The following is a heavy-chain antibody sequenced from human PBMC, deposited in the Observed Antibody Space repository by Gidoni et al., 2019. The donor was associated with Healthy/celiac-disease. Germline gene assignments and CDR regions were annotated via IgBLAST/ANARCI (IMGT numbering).Heavy chain of an antibody. D-gene: IGHD2-21*01. Sequence: QVQLQESGPGLVKPSETLSLTCTVSGGSISSYYWSWIRQPPGKGLEWIGYIYYSGSTNYNPSLKSRVTISVDTSKNQFPLKLSSVTAADTAVYYCARSYCGGDCYFDAFDIWGQGTMVTVSS. CDR3: ARSYCGGDCYFDAFDI. CDR2: IYYSGST. J-gene: IGHJ3*02. CDR1: GGSISSYY. V-gene: IGHV4-59*01.